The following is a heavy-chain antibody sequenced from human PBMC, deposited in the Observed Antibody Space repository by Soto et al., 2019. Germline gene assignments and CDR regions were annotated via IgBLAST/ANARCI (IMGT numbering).Heavy chain of an antibody. CDR1: GFTFSSYA. V-gene: IGHV3-30-3*01. D-gene: IGHD3-22*01. CDR3: ARANYYDSSGYYPV. J-gene: IGHJ4*02. CDR2: ISYDGSNK. Sequence: PGGSLRLSCAASGFTFSSYAMHWVRQAPGKGLEWVAVISYDGSNKYYADSVKGRFTISRDNSKNTLYLQMNSLRAEDTAVYYCARANYYDSSGYYPVWGQGT.